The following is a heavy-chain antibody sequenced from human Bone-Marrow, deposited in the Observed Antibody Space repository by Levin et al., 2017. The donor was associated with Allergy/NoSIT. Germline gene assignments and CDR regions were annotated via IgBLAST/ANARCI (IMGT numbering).Heavy chain of an antibody. CDR2: ISTYNGNT. CDR1: GYTFTNYG. D-gene: IGHD6-25*01. J-gene: IGHJ4*02. CDR3: ARGPRPDY. Sequence: GASVKVSCKASGYTFTNYGISWVRQAPGQGLEWMGWISTYNGNTNYAQKLQDRVTMTTDTSTSSTYMEMRSLRYDDTAVYYCARGPRPDYWGQGTLVTVSS. V-gene: IGHV1-18*01.